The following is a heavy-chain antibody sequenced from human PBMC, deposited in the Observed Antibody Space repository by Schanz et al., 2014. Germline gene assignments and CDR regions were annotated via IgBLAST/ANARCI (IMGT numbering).Heavy chain of an antibody. Sequence: EVHLLESGGGLVEPGGSLRLSCATSGFSLDIFAVSWVRQTPGKGLVWVSRINGDGSRTAYADSVKGRFTISRDNAKNTLYVQMNSLRAEDTAVYDSAKSDAFDIWGQGTLVTVSS. V-gene: IGHV3-74*02. J-gene: IGHJ3*02. CDR3: AKSDAFDI. CDR1: GFSLDIFA. CDR2: INGDGSRT.